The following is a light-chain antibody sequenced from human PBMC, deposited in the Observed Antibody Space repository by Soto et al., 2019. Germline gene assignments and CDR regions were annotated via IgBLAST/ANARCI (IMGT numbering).Light chain of an antibody. CDR1: IIDIGGYNF. V-gene: IGLV2-14*01. CDR2: DVN. CDR3: ASYTRTTTLV. Sequence: QLVLTQPASVSGSPGQSITISCTGTIIDIGGYNFISWYQHHPGKAPTLVIYDVNNRPSGISYRFSGSKSGNTASLTISGLQAEDEADYYCASYTRTTTLVFGGGTKVTV. J-gene: IGLJ2*01.